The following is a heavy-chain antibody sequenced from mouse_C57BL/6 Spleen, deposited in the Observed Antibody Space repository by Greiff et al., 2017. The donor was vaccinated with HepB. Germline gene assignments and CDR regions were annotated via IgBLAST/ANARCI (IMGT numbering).Heavy chain of an antibody. D-gene: IGHD1-1*01. V-gene: IGHV1-69*01. CDR1: GYTFTSYW. Sequence: VQLQQPGAELVMPGASVKLSCKASGYTFTSYWMHWVKQRPGQGLEWIGEIDPSDSYTNYNQKFKGKSTLTVDKSSSTAYMQLSSLTSEDSAVYYCATYGSSPGWFAYWGQGTLVTVSA. J-gene: IGHJ3*01. CDR2: IDPSDSYT. CDR3: ATYGSSPGWFAY.